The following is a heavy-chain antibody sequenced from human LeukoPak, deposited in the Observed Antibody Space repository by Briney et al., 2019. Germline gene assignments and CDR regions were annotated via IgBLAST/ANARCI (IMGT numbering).Heavy chain of an antibody. CDR3: ARGGWSLDF. CDR2: IYYSGST. V-gene: IGHV4-59*01. Sequence: SETLSLTCTVSGGSISNFYWSWIRQPPGKGLEWIGYIYYSGSTNYNPSLKSRVTMSVDTSKNQFSLKVSSVTAADSAVYYCARGGWSLDFWGQGTLVTVSS. CDR1: GGSISNFY. J-gene: IGHJ4*02. D-gene: IGHD6-19*01.